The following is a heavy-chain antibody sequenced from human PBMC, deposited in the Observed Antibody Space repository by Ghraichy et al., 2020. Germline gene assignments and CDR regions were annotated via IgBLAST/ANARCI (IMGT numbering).Heavy chain of an antibody. CDR2: SYYNGST. V-gene: IGHV4-59*01. Sequence: SETLSLTCTVSGDSISSYYWSWIRQPPGKGLEWIGYSYYNGSTNYNPSLKSRVTISIDTSKNQFSLKLNSVTAADTAVYYCASGRWYFDLWGRSTLVTVSS. CDR1: GDSISSYY. CDR3: ASGRWYFDL. J-gene: IGHJ2*01.